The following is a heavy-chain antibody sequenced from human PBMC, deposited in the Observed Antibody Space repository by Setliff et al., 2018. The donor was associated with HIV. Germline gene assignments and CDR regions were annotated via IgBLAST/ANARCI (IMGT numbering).Heavy chain of an antibody. CDR2: INTDGSST. J-gene: IGHJ4*02. V-gene: IGHV3-74*01. CDR1: GFTFSTTW. D-gene: IGHD3-9*01. CDR3: ATNFRYDILTGYFTYQFEQ. Sequence: WGSLRLSCAASGFTFSTTWMYWVRQAPGKGLVWVSRINTDGSSTTYADSVKGRFTISRDNAKDSMYLQMNSVRGEDTAFYYCATNFRYDILTGYFTYQFEQWGQGTLVNVSS.